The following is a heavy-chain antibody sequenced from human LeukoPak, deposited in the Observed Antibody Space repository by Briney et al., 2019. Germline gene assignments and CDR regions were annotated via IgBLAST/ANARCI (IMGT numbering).Heavy chain of an antibody. V-gene: IGHV4-39*01. CDR3: ARHVKPRYSGSYYAGGRHREFDY. J-gene: IGHJ4*02. CDR2: IYYSGST. CDR1: GGSISSNSYY. D-gene: IGHD1-26*01. Sequence: SETLSLTCTVSGGSISSNSYYWGWIRQPPGKGLEWIGSIYYSGSTYYNPSLKSRVTISVDTSKNQFSLKLSSVTAADTAVYYCARHVKPRYSGSYYAGGRHREFDYWGQGTLVTVSS.